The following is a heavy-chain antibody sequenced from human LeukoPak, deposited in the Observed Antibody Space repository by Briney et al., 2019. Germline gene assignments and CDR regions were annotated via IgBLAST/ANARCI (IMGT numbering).Heavy chain of an antibody. J-gene: IGHJ4*02. Sequence: GESLKISCKGSGYSFTSYWIGWARPMPGKGLEWMGIIYPGDYGTRYSTSFQGQVTISADKSISTAYLQWSSLKASDTAMYYCARGVSSIAVAVHFDYWGQGTLVTVSS. CDR3: ARGVSSIAVAVHFDY. D-gene: IGHD6-19*01. CDR1: GYSFTSYW. CDR2: IYPGDYGT. V-gene: IGHV5-51*01.